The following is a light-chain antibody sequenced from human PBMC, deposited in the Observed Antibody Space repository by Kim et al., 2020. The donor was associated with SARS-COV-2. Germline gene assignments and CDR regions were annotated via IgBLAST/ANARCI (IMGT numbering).Light chain of an antibody. CDR2: GKN. V-gene: IGLV3-19*01. CDR3: NSRDSNDNVV. CDR1: SLRSYY. J-gene: IGLJ2*01. Sequence: SSELTQDPAVSVALGQTVRITCQGDSLRSYYATWYQQKPGQAPIVVIYGKNNRPSVIPDRFSGSSSGNTASLTIPGTQAGDEADYYCNSRDSNDNVVFGGGTQLTVL.